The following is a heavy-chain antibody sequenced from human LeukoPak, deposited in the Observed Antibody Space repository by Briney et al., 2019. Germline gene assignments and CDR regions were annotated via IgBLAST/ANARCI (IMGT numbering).Heavy chain of an antibody. CDR3: ARGGVVVPAANDY. Sequence: GGSLRLSCAASGFTFSSYAMHWVRQAPGKGLEYVSAISSNGGSTYYANSVKGRFTISRDNSKNTLYLQMGSLRAEDMAVYYCARGGVVVPAANDYWGQGTLVTVSS. V-gene: IGHV3-64*01. CDR2: ISSNGGST. D-gene: IGHD2-2*01. J-gene: IGHJ4*02. CDR1: GFTFSSYA.